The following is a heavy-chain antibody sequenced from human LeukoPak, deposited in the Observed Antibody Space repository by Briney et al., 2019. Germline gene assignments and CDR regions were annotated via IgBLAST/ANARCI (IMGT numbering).Heavy chain of an antibody. J-gene: IGHJ6*02. D-gene: IGHD1-14*01. Sequence: ASVKVSCKASGYTFTGYYMHWVRQAPGQGLEWMGWINPNSGGTNYAQKFQGRVTMTRDTSISTAYMELSRLRSDDTAVYYCARRKGMDYYYYYGMDVWGQGTTVTVSS. CDR1: GYTFTGYY. V-gene: IGHV1-2*02. CDR2: INPNSGGT. CDR3: ARRKGMDYYYYYGMDV.